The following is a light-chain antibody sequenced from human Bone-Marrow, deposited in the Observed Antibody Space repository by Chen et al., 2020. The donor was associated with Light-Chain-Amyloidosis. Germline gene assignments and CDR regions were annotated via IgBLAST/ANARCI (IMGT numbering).Light chain of an antibody. V-gene: IGLV3-21*02. J-gene: IGLJ3*02. CDR2: DDS. Sequence: SYVLTQPSSVSVAPGQTATIACGGNNIGSTSVHWYQPTPGQAPLLVVYDDSDRPSGIPERMSGSNTGNTATLTISRVEAGDEADYYCQVWDRSSDRPVFGGGTKLTV. CDR1: NIGSTS. CDR3: QVWDRSSDRPV.